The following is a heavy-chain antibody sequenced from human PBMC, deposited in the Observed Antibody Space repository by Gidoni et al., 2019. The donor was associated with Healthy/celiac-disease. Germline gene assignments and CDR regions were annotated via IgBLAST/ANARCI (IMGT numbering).Heavy chain of an antibody. J-gene: IGHJ6*02. D-gene: IGHD3-22*01. CDR2: ISSSSSTI. CDR1: GFTFSSYS. CDR3: ARDGATGDSSGYYFYYYGMDV. Sequence: EVQLVESGGGLVQPGGSLRLSCAASGFTFSSYSMTSARQAPGKGLEVVSYISSSSSTIYYADSVKGRFTISRDNAKNSLYLQMNSLRDEDKAVYYCARDGATGDSSGYYFYYYGMDVWGQGTTVTVSS. V-gene: IGHV3-48*02.